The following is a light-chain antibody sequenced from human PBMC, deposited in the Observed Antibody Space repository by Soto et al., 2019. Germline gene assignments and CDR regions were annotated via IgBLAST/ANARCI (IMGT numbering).Light chain of an antibody. Sequence: QSVLTQPASVSGSPGQSITISCTGTSSDVGGYNYVSWYQHHPGKAPKLIIYEVTNRPSGVSNRFSGSKSGNTASLTISGLQAKDEGDYYCSSYTYSSTRVFGTGTKLTVL. CDR1: SSDVGGYNY. CDR2: EVT. J-gene: IGLJ1*01. V-gene: IGLV2-14*01. CDR3: SSYTYSSTRV.